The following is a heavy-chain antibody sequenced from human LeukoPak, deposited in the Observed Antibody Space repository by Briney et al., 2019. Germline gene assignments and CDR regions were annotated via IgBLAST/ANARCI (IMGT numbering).Heavy chain of an antibody. CDR2: IYSGGGT. CDR1: GFLVSNYC. CDR3: ARDSSGPSY. D-gene: IGHD6-25*01. Sequence: GGSLRLSCAASGFLVSNYCMSWVRQAPGKGLEWVSVIYSGGGTYYADSVKGRFTISRDNSKNTLYLQMNRLRAEDTAVYFCARDSSGPSYWGQGTLVTVSS. V-gene: IGHV3-53*01. J-gene: IGHJ4*01.